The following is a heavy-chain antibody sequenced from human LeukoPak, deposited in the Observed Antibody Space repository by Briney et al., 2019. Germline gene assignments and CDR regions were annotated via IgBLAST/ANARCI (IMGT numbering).Heavy chain of an antibody. CDR3: ARDRSGTSCYLNY. V-gene: IGHV1-18*01. CDR1: GYIFTNYG. CDR2: ISAYNGNT. Sequence: GASVKVSCKASGYIFTNYGISWVRQAPGQGLEWMGWISAYNGNTNYAQKFQGRVTMTTDTSTSTAYMELRSLRSDDTAVYYCARDRSGTSCYLNYWGQGTLVTVSS. J-gene: IGHJ4*02. D-gene: IGHD2-2*01.